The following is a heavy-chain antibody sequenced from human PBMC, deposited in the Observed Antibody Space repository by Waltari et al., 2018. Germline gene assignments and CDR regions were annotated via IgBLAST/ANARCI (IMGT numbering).Heavy chain of an antibody. CDR2: IKNKIDGGTI. J-gene: IGHJ3*02. CDR1: GFSFSTAW. Sequence: EVLLVEAGGSLVKPGGSLRLSCAGSGFSFSTAWMTWVRQAPGKGLEWVGRIKNKIDGGTIDYAAPLKGRFTISRDDSKNTLYLQMNSLKIEDTAVYYCTTRTWADGFDIWGQGTMVTVSS. D-gene: IGHD7-27*01. V-gene: IGHV3-15*02. CDR3: TTRTWADGFDI.